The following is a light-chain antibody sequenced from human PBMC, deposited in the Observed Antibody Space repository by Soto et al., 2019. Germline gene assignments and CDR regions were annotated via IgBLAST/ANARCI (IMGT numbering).Light chain of an antibody. CDR2: GAF. J-gene: IGKJ1*01. V-gene: IGKV3-15*01. Sequence: EIVMTQSPVTLSVSPGERATLSCRASQSVSSNLAWYQQKPGQAPSLLIYGAFTRATGIPARFSGTGSGTEFTLTISSLRSEDFALYYCQQYNDWPLTFGQGTKVDI. CDR1: QSVSSN. CDR3: QQYNDWPLT.